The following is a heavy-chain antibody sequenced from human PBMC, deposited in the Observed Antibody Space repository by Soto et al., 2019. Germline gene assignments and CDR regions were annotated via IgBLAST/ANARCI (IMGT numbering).Heavy chain of an antibody. Sequence: GASVKVSCKASGDTFSSYAISWVRQAPGQGLEWMGGIIPIFGTANYAQKFQGRVTITADESTSTAYMELSSLRSEDTAVYYCARDPSRQLLLRYYYGMDVWGQGTTVTVSS. CDR3: ARDPSRQLLLRYYYGMDV. D-gene: IGHD2-2*01. J-gene: IGHJ6*02. V-gene: IGHV1-69*13. CDR1: GDTFSSYA. CDR2: IIPIFGTA.